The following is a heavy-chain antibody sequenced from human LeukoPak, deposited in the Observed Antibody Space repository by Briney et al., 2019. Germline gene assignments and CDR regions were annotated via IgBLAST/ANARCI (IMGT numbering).Heavy chain of an antibody. CDR1: GFTFSSYG. D-gene: IGHD2/OR15-2a*01. Sequence: PGGSLRLSCAASGFTFSSYGMHWVRQAPGKGLEWVTFIRYDGSDEYYADSVKGRFTISRDNSKNTLYLQMNSLRAGDTAFYYCVKGGVSPTFTHIFDIWGQGTIVTVSS. V-gene: IGHV3-30*02. CDR2: IRYDGSDE. J-gene: IGHJ3*02. CDR3: VKGGVSPTFTHIFDI.